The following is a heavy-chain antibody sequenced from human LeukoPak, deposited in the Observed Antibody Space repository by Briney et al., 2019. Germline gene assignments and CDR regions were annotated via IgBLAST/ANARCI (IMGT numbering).Heavy chain of an antibody. CDR2: IFPIFATA. CDR1: GGTFSSYA. J-gene: IGHJ4*02. Sequence: SVKVSCKASGGTFSSYAISWVRQAPGQGLEWMGRIFPIFATANYAQKFQGRVTITADESTSTAYMELSSLRSEDTAVYYCARESGSYEAYDYWGQGTLVTVSS. V-gene: IGHV1-69*13. D-gene: IGHD1-26*01. CDR3: ARESGSYEAYDY.